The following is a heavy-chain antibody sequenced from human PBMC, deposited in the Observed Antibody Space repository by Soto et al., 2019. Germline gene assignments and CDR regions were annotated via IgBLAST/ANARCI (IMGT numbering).Heavy chain of an antibody. CDR3: ARAFRGYDFWSGIRGHYFEY. D-gene: IGHD3-3*01. V-gene: IGHV4-34*01. Sequence: PSETLSLTCAFYVGSFSGYYWSCIRHPPGKWLEWIGEINHSGSTNYNPSLKSRVTISVDTSKNQFSLKLSSVTAADTAVYYCARAFRGYDFWSGIRGHYFEYWGQGILVTVSS. CDR2: INHSGST. J-gene: IGHJ4*02. CDR1: VGSFSGYY.